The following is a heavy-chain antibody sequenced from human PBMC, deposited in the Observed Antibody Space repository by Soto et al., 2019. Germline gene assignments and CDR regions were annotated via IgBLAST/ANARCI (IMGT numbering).Heavy chain of an antibody. D-gene: IGHD7-27*01. CDR2: IYYSGST. V-gene: IGHV4-39*01. Sequence: SETLSLTCTVSGGSISSSSYYWGWIRQPPGKGLEWIGSIYYSGSTYYNPSLRSRVTISVDTSKNQFSLKLSSVTAADTAVYYCARQGPHGANWVRYFDSWGQGTLVTVSS. CDR3: ARQGPHGANWVRYFDS. J-gene: IGHJ4*02. CDR1: GGSISSSSYY.